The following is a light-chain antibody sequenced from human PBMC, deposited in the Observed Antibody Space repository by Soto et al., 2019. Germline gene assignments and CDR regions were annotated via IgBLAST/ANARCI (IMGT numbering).Light chain of an antibody. CDR2: DAS. Sequence: EIVLTQSPATLSLSPGDRATLSCRASQSVSSYLVWYQQKPGQAPRLLIHDASNRATGIPARFSGSGSGTDFTLTISSLEPEDFAVYYCQQRGFGTTFGHGTRLEIK. CDR3: QQRGFGTT. V-gene: IGKV3-11*01. CDR1: QSVSSY. J-gene: IGKJ5*01.